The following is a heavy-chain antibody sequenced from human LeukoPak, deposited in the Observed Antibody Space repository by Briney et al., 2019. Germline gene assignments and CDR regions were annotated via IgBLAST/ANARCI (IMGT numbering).Heavy chain of an antibody. CDR2: ISWNSGSI. V-gene: IGHV3-9*01. Sequence: GGSLRLSCAASGLTFDDYAMHWVRQAPGKGLEWVSGISWNSGSIGYADSVKGRFTISRDNAKNSLYLQMNSLRAEDTALYYCAKERMYQFDYWGQGTLVTVSS. CDR1: GLTFDDYA. J-gene: IGHJ4*02. D-gene: IGHD2-2*01. CDR3: AKERMYQFDY.